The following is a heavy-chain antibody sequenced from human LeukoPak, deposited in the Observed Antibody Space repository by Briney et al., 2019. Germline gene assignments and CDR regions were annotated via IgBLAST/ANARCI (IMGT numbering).Heavy chain of an antibody. Sequence: GGSLRLSCAASGFTFSNYWMHCVRQAPGKGLVWFSHINRDGSSTSCADSVRGRFTMSRDNAKNTLYLQMNSPRDEDTAVYYCVREPGNQFGPWGQGTLVTVSS. D-gene: IGHD1-14*01. CDR1: GFTFSNYW. V-gene: IGHV3-74*01. CDR2: INRDGSST. J-gene: IGHJ5*02. CDR3: VREPGNQFGP.